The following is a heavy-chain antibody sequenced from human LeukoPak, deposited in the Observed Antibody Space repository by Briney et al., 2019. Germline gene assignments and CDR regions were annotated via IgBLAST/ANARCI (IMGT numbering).Heavy chain of an antibody. Sequence: GESLKISCKGSGYSFTSYWIGWVRQMPGKGLEWMGIIYPGDSDTRYSPSFQGQVTISADKSISTAYLQWRSLNAPTTATCYCAKTPWRENYFDYWGQGTLVTVSS. V-gene: IGHV5-51*01. CDR2: IYPGDSDT. CDR1: GYSFTSYW. CDR3: AKTPWRENYFDY. J-gene: IGHJ4*02. D-gene: IGHD1-1*01.